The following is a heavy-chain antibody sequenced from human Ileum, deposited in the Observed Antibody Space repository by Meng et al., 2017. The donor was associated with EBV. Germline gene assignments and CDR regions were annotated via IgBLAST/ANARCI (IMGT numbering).Heavy chain of an antibody. J-gene: IGHJ4*02. CDR1: GVSISTGNFY. Sequence: LHLHELCPGLVQPSATLSLSCTVSGVSISTGNFYWGWIRQSPGKALECIGTIYYRGNTSYNPSLKSRLTISIDTSKNEFSLTLRSVTAADTALYYCASAYDYGDYEAFAYWGPGSLVTVSS. CDR3: ASAYDYGDYEAFAY. D-gene: IGHD4-17*01. CDR2: IYYRGNT. V-gene: IGHV4-39*07.